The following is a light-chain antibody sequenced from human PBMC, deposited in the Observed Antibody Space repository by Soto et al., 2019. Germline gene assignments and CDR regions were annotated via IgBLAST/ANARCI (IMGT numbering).Light chain of an antibody. CDR1: SSDVGAYNC. V-gene: IGLV2-11*01. J-gene: IGLJ2*01. CDR2: DVT. CDR3: CSYAGDYTVI. Sequence: QSALTQPRSVSGSPGQSVTISCTGTSSDVGAYNCVSWYQQHPGKAPKLLISDVTKRPSGVPDRFSGSKSGNTASLTISGLQAEDEADYSCCSYAGDYTVIFGGGTKLTVL.